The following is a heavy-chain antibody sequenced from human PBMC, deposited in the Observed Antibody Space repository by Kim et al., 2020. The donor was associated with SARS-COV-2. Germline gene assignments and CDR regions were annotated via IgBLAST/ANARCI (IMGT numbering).Heavy chain of an antibody. D-gene: IGHD1-26*01. J-gene: IGHJ4*02. CDR3: ARGLLGGNDY. CDR2: INHSGST. CDR1: GGSFSGYY. V-gene: IGHV4-34*01. Sequence: SETLSLTCAVYGGSFSGYYWSWIRQPPGKGLEWIGEINHSGSTNYNPSLKSRVTISVDTSKNQFSLKLSSVTAADTAVYYCARGLLGGNDYWGQGTLVTVSS.